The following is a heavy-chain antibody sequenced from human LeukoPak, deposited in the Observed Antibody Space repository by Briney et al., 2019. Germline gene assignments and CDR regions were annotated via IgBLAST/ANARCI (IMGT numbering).Heavy chain of an antibody. CDR1: GFTFDDYG. D-gene: IGHD3-22*01. CDR2: INWNGGST. Sequence: GGSLRLSCAASGFTFDDYGMSWVRQAPGKGLEWVSGINWNGGSTGYADSVKGRFTISRDNAKNSLYLQMNSLRAEDTALYHCARDLHYYYDSSGFAPFDYWGQGTLVTVSS. CDR3: ARDLHYYYDSSGFAPFDY. J-gene: IGHJ4*02. V-gene: IGHV3-20*01.